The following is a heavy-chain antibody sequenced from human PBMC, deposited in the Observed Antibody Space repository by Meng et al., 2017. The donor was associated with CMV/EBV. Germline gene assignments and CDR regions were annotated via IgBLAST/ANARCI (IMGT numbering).Heavy chain of an antibody. J-gene: IGHJ4*02. CDR2: IYTSGST. Sequence: AELPVPGPGLVNPSATLSLTCTVSGGSISSYYWSWIRQPAGKGLEWIGRIYTSGSTNYNPSLKSRVTMSVDTSKNQFSLKLSSVTAADTAVYYCARGGLYYYDSSGHFDYWGQGTLVTVSS. D-gene: IGHD3-22*01. V-gene: IGHV4-4*07. CDR3: ARGGLYYYDSSGHFDY. CDR1: GGSISSYY.